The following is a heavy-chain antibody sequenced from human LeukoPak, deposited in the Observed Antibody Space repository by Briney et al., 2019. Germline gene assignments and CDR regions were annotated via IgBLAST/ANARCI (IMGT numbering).Heavy chain of an antibody. V-gene: IGHV4-59*01. D-gene: IGHD3-10*01. CDR2: FHYSGST. J-gene: IGHJ5*02. Sequence: PSETLSLTCTVSGASISSYCWSWIRQPPGKGLEWIGYFHYSGSTNYNPFLRSRVTISVDTSKNQLSLKLTSVTAADTAVYYCARNLITMVRGVIRDNWLDPWGQGTLVTVSS. CDR1: GASISSYC. CDR3: ARNLITMVRGVIRDNWLDP.